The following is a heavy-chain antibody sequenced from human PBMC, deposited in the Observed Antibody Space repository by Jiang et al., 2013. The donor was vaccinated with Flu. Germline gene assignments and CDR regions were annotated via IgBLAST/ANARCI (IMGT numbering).Heavy chain of an antibody. CDR2: IYYSGST. CDR1: GGSISSYY. J-gene: IGHJ4*02. V-gene: IGHV4-59*01. Sequence: TLSLTCTVSGGSISSYYWSWVRQPPGKGLEWIGYIYYSGSTNYNPSLKSRVTISVDTSKNQFSLKLSSVTAADTAVYYCARDSGWLQHDYFDYWGQGTLVTVSS. D-gene: IGHD5-24*01. CDR3: ARDSGWLQHDYFDY.